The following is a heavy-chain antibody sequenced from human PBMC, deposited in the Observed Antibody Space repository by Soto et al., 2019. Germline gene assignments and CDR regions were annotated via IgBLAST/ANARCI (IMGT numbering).Heavy chain of an antibody. D-gene: IGHD1-1*01. V-gene: IGHV4-34*01. CDR2: INHSGST. CDR3: ARATGHAIYYYYGMDV. J-gene: IGHJ6*01. CDR1: GGSFSVYY. Sequence: SETLALTCAVYGGSFSVYYWSWIRQPPGKGLEWIGEINHSGSTNYNPSLKSRVTISVDTSKNQFSLKLSSVTAADTAVYYCARATGHAIYYYYGMDVWGHGTTVTVSS.